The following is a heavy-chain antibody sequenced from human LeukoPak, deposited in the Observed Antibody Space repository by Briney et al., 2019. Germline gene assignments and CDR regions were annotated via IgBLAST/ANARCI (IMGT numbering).Heavy chain of an antibody. CDR3: ARHPPPLLQLWLPFDY. CDR2: INPNSGGT. V-gene: IGHV1-2*02. CDR1: GYTFTGYY. J-gene: IGHJ4*02. Sequence: ASVKVSCKASGYTFTGYYMHWVRQAPGQGLEWMGWINPNSGGTNYAQKFQGRVTMTRDTSISTAYMELSRLRSDDTAVYYCARHPPPLLQLWLPFDYWGQGTLVTVSS. D-gene: IGHD5-18*01.